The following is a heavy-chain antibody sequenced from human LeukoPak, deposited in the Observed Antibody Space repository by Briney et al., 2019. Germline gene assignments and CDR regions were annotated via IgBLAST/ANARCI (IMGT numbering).Heavy chain of an antibody. CDR1: GGSISSSSYY. CDR2: IYYSGST. D-gene: IGHD1-26*01. J-gene: IGHJ2*01. CDR3: ARVGATFWYFDL. V-gene: IGHV4-39*07. Sequence: SETLSLTCTVSGGSISSSSYYWGWIRQPPGKGLECIGSIYYSGSTYYNPSLKSRVTISVDTPKNQFSLKLSSVTAADTAVYYCARVGATFWYFDLWGRGTLVTVSS.